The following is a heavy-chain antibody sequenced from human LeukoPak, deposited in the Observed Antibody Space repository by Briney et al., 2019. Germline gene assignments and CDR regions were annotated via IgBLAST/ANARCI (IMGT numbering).Heavy chain of an antibody. J-gene: IGHJ3*02. CDR2: IYYTGRT. CDR1: GGSISNYY. V-gene: IGHV4-59*08. D-gene: IGHD1-26*01. CDR3: ARHGGIVDDAFDI. Sequence: PSETLSLTCTVSGGSISNYYWSWIRQPPGKGLEWIGYIYYTGRTNFNPSLKSRVTISVDTSKNQFSLELSSVTAADTAVYYCARHGGIVDDAFDIWDQGTMVTVSS.